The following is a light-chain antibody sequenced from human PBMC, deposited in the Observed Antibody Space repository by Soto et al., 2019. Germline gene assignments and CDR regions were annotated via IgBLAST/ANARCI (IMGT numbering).Light chain of an antibody. CDR1: QDISDF. Sequence: IQLTQSPSFLSASVRDRVTISCRASQDISDFLAWYQQKPGKPPKLLIYAASTLQTEVPSRFSGSGSGTEFTLTINSLQPEDFATYYCQQLNSFPPAFGQGTRLEI. CDR2: AAS. V-gene: IGKV1-9*01. J-gene: IGKJ5*01. CDR3: QQLNSFPPA.